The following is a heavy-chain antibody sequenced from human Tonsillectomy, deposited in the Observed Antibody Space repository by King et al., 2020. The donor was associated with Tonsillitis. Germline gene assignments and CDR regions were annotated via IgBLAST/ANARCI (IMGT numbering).Heavy chain of an antibody. V-gene: IGHV1-2*02. CDR3: ARDGYCSSTSCYSWFDP. CDR1: GYTFTGYY. D-gene: IGHD2-2*01. CDR2: INPNSGGT. J-gene: IGHJ5*02. Sequence: VQLVESGAEVKKPGASVKVSCKASGYTFTGYYMHWVRQAPGQGLEWMGWINPNSGGTNYAQKFQGRVTMTRDTYISTAYMEMSRLRSDDTAVYYCARDGYCSSTSCYSWFDPWGQGTLVTVSS.